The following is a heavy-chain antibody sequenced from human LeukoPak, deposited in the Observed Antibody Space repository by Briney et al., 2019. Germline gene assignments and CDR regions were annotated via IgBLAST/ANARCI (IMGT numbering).Heavy chain of an antibody. Sequence: GGSLRLACAASGFTFSTYPMYWVRQAPGKGLEWVAVISYDESNKYYAGSVKGRFTVSRDNSKNTLSLQMNSLRAEDTAVYYCVRVRDSSNWYVFDVWGQGTMVTVSS. D-gene: IGHD6-13*01. CDR1: GFTFSTYP. V-gene: IGHV3-30*04. CDR3: VRVRDSSNWYVFDV. J-gene: IGHJ3*01. CDR2: ISYDESNK.